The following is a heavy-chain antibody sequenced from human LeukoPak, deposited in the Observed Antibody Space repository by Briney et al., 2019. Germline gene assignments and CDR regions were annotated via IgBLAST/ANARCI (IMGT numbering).Heavy chain of an antibody. CDR2: IKSKTDGGTT. V-gene: IGHV3-15*01. D-gene: IGHD4-17*01. Sequence: GGSLRLSCAASGFTFSNAWMSWVRQAPGKGLEWVGRIKSKTDGGTTDYAAPVKGRFTISRDDSKNTLYLQMNSLKTEDTAVYYCTSHDYGDYPEIWGQGILVTVSS. CDR1: GFTFSNAW. J-gene: IGHJ4*02. CDR3: TSHDYGDYPEI.